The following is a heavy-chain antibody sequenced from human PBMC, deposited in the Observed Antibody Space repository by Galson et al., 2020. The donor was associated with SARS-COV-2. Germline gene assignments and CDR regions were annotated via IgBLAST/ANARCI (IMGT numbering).Heavy chain of an antibody. D-gene: IGHD1-26*01. CDR3: AKLAERRRSSEDY. V-gene: IGHV4-59*08. J-gene: IGHJ4*02. CDR2: ISDSGTT. CDR1: RGSISGHY. Sequence: ETSETLSLTCTVSRGSISGHYWSWIRQPPGKGLEWIGYISDSGTTNFNPSLKSRVTISLDPPKNQFSLKVNSVTAADTAIYYCAKLAERRRSSEDYWGQGTLVTVSS.